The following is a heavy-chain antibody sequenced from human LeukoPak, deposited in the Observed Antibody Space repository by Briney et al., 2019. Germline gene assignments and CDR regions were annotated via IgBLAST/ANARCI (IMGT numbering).Heavy chain of an antibody. Sequence: SETLSLTCAVSGGSISSGGYSWSWIRQPPGKGLEWIGYIYHSGSTYYNPSLKSRVTISVDRSKNQFSLKLSSVTAADTAVYYCARGGYYDSSGYEPYYYGMDVWGQGTTVTVSS. D-gene: IGHD3-22*01. CDR1: GGSISSGGYS. J-gene: IGHJ6*02. CDR3: ARGGYYDSSGYEPYYYGMDV. CDR2: IYHSGST. V-gene: IGHV4-30-2*01.